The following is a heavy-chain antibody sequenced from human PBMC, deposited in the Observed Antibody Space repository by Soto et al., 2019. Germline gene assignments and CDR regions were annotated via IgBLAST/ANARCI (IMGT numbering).Heavy chain of an antibody. V-gene: IGHV3-21*04. CDR2: ISSSSSYI. D-gene: IGHD3-3*01. CDR1: GFTFSSYS. Sequence: PGGSLRLSCAATGFTFSSYSMNWVRQAPGKGLEWVSSISSSSSYIYYADSVKGRFTISRDNAKNSLYLQMNSLRAEDTAVYYCAKSGLRFLEWLPKGVNYFDYWGQGTLVTVSS. CDR3: AKSGLRFLEWLPKGVNYFDY. J-gene: IGHJ4*02.